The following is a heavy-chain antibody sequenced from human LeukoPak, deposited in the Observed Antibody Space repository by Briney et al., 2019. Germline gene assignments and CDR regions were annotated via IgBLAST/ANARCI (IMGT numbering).Heavy chain of an antibody. Sequence: GGSLRPSCAASGFTFSNYGMSWVRQAPGKGLEWVSIISSGSSAIFSADALKGRFTISRDDAKNLLYLDMNSLRAEDTAVYYCARGHTAVTRHFDFWGQGTLVTVSS. CDR1: GFTFSNYG. V-gene: IGHV3-21*01. CDR3: ARGHTAVTRHFDF. D-gene: IGHD4-17*01. CDR2: ISSGSSAI. J-gene: IGHJ4*02.